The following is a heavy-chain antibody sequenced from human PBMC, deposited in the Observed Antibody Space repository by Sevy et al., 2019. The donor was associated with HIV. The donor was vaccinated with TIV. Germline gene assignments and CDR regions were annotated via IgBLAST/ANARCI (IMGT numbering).Heavy chain of an antibody. CDR1: GYTFTTYP. CDR3: ARDSDGSGHYYADFFDY. Sequence: ASVKVSCKASGYTFTTYPIGWVRQAPGQGLEWMGWISTYSGETRDAQKFQGRATMTTDTSTSTAYLDLRSLRSDDTALYYCARDSDGSGHYYADFFDYRGQGTLVTVSS. CDR2: ISTYSGET. J-gene: IGHJ4*02. V-gene: IGHV1-18*01. D-gene: IGHD3-22*01.